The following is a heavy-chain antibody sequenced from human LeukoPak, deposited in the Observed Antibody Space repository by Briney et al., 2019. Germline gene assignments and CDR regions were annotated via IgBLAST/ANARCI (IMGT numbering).Heavy chain of an antibody. V-gene: IGHV1-2*02. J-gene: IGHJ4*02. CDR3: AGRPDTSVVAIFDY. D-gene: IGHD3-22*01. Sequence: ASVNVSFKASGYTFTGYYVHWVRQAPGQGLEWMGWINPSSGGTKYAQKFQGRVTMTGDTSISTAYMELSRLRFDDTAVYFCAGRPDTSVVAIFDYWGQGTLVTISS. CDR2: INPSSGGT. CDR1: GYTFTGYY.